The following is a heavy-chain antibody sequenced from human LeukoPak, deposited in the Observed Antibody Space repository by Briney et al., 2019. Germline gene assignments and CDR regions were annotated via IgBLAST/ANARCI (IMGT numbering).Heavy chain of an antibody. CDR1: GGTFSSYA. J-gene: IGHJ5*02. CDR3: AREAITIFGLVRTQTTKGPHRLDP. V-gene: IGHV1-69*06. CDR2: IIPIFGTA. D-gene: IGHD3-3*01. Sequence: ASVKVSCKASGGTFSSYAISWVRQAPGQGLEWMGGIIPIFGTANYAQKFQGRVTITADKSTSTAYMELSSLTSEDTAVYYCAREAITIFGLVRTQTTKGPHRLDPWGQGTLVTVSS.